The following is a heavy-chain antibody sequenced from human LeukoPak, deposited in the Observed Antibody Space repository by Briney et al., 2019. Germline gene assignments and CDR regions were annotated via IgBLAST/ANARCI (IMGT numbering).Heavy chain of an antibody. CDR2: IIPIFGTA. J-gene: IGHJ4*02. V-gene: IGHV1-69*01. D-gene: IGHD3-3*01. CDR1: GGTFSSYA. Sequence: SVKVSCKASGGTFSSYAISWVRQAPGQGLEWMGGIIPIFGTANYAQKFQGRVTITADESTSTAYMELSSLRSDDTAVYYCARDRSGYVVYWGQGTLVTVSS. CDR3: ARDRSGYVVY.